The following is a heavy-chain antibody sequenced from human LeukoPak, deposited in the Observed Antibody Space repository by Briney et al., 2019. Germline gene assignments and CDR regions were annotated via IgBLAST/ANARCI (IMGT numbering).Heavy chain of an antibody. Sequence: GASVKVSCKASGYTFTSYGIGWVRQAPGQGLERMGWISAYNGNTNYAQKLQGRVTMTTDTSTSTAYMELRSLRSDDTAVYYCARACSSTSCLYYYGVDVWGQGTTVTVSS. D-gene: IGHD2-2*01. CDR1: GYTFTSYG. CDR2: ISAYNGNT. CDR3: ARACSSTSCLYYYGVDV. V-gene: IGHV1-18*01. J-gene: IGHJ6*02.